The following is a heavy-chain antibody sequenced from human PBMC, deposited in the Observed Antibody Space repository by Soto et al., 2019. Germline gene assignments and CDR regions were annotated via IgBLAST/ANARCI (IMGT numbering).Heavy chain of an antibody. V-gene: IGHV1-69*02. CDR1: GDTFNFYS. D-gene: IGHD3-10*01. CDR2: VNPIVSMS. Sequence: QVQLVQSGAEVKRPGSSVKVSCKASGDTFNFYSINWVRQAPGLGLEWMGRVNPIVSMSNYAQKFQGRVTMAVDKSTGPAYMELSSLRSEDTAIYYCASSYGSGYRAFDYWGQGALVTVSS. J-gene: IGHJ4*02. CDR3: ASSYGSGYRAFDY.